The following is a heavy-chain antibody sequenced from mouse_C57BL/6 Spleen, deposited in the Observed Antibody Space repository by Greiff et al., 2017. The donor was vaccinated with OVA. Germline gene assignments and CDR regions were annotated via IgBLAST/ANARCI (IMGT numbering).Heavy chain of an antibody. V-gene: IGHV1-19*01. CDR3: ARGHNFYAMDY. Sequence: EVQLQESGPVLVKPGASVKMSCKASGYTFTDYYMNWVKQSHGKSLEWIGVINPYNGGTSYNQKFKGKATLTVDKSSSTAYMELNSLTSEDSAVYYCARGHNFYAMDYWGQGTSVTVSS. CDR2: INPYNGGT. J-gene: IGHJ4*01. CDR1: GYTFTDYY. D-gene: IGHD1-3*01.